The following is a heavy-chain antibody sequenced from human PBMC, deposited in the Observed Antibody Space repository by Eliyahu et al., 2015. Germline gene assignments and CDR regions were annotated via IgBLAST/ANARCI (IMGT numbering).Heavy chain of an antibody. CDR3: ARDNMVRGVINTDWFDP. Sequence: QVQLQESGPGLVKPXQTLSLTCTVXGGSISXGGYYWSWIRQXPGKGLEWXGYIYYSGSTYXNPSLKSRVTISVDTSKNQFSLKLSSVTAADTAVYYCARDNMVRGVINTDWFDPWGQGTLVTVSS. D-gene: IGHD3-10*01. CDR1: GGSISXGGYY. J-gene: IGHJ5*02. CDR2: IYYSGST. V-gene: IGHV4-31*03.